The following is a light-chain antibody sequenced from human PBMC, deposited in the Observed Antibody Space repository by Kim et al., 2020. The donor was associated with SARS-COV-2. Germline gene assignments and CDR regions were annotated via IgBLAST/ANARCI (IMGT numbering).Light chain of an antibody. CDR1: NIGSKS. V-gene: IGLV3-21*04. J-gene: IGLJ2*01. CDR2: YDS. CDR3: QVWDSSSDHGDVV. Sequence: GKTARITCGGNNIGSKSVHWYQQKPGQAPVLVIYYDSDRPSGIPERFSGSNSGNTATLTISRVEAGDEADYYCQVWDSSSDHGDVVFGGGTQLTVL.